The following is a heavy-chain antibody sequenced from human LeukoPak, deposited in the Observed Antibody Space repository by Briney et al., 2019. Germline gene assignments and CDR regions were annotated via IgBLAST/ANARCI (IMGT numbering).Heavy chain of an antibody. CDR2: MRTSSSYI. J-gene: IGHJ4*02. V-gene: IGHV3-21*01. Sequence: GGSLRPACAAAGFTFSSYGMNWDRHVPGDGRGWVSSMRTSSSYIYYGGSLKGRFTISRDNAKNSLYLQMKSLTAEDTAVYYCARVLYSGYDSDYWGQGTLVTVSS. CDR1: GFTFSSYG. D-gene: IGHD5-12*01. CDR3: ARVLYSGYDSDY.